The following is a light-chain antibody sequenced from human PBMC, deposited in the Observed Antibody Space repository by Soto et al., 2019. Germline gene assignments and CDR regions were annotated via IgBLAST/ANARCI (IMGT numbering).Light chain of an antibody. V-gene: IGLV1-40*01. CDR1: SSNIGAGYD. CDR3: QSYDSSLSRRGV. Sequence: QSVLTQPPSVSGAPGQRVTISCTGSSSNIGAGYDVHWYQQLPGTAPKLLIYGNSNRPSGVPDRFSGSKSGTSASLAITGLQAEDEADYYCQSYDSSLSRRGVFGGGTKVTVL. CDR2: GNS. J-gene: IGLJ3*02.